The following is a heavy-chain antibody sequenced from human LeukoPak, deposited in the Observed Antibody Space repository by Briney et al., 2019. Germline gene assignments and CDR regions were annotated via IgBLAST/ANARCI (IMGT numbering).Heavy chain of an antibody. Sequence: GESLKISCKGSGYSFISHWISWVRQMPGEGLEWMGRIDPSDSYTDYSPSFQGHVTISADKSISTAYLQWSSLKASDTALYYCARATTVVSFDFWGQGTLVTVSS. J-gene: IGHJ4*02. CDR3: ARATTVVSFDF. CDR1: GYSFISHW. CDR2: IDPSDSYT. D-gene: IGHD1-1*01. V-gene: IGHV5-10-1*01.